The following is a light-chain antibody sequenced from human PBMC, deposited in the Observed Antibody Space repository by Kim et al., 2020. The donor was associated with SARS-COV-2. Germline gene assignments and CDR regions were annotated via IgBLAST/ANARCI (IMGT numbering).Light chain of an antibody. Sequence: GQSVTISCTGTSSDVGGYNYVSWYQQHPGKAPKLMIYDVSKRPSGVPDRFSGSKSGNAASLTISGLQAEDEADYYCCSYAGSYRWVFGGGTQLTVL. CDR1: SSDVGGYNY. J-gene: IGLJ3*02. CDR2: DVS. CDR3: CSYAGSYRWV. V-gene: IGLV2-11*01.